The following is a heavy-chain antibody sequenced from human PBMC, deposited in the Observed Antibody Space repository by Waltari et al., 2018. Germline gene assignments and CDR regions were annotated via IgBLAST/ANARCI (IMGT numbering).Heavy chain of an antibody. J-gene: IGHJ6*02. CDR3: ARVFRSGWYRTYYYYYGMDV. D-gene: IGHD6-19*01. CDR1: GGSFSGYY. Sequence: QVQLQQWGAGLLKPSETLSLTCAVYGGSFSGYYWSWIRQPPGKGLEWIGEINHSGSTHYNPSLKSRVTISVDPSKNQFSLKLGSVTAADTAVYYCARVFRSGWYRTYYYYYGMDVWGQGTTVTVSS. V-gene: IGHV4-34*01. CDR2: INHSGST.